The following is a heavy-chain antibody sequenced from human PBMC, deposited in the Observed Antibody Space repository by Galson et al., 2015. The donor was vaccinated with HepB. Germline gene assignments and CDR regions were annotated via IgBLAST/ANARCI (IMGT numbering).Heavy chain of an antibody. V-gene: IGHV6-1*01. D-gene: IGHD1-1*01. CDR1: GDSVSNNNAA. CDR3: TKSPNPTARGYGWFDP. Sequence: CAISGDSVSNNNAAWNWIRQTPSRGLEWLGRTYYRAKWYSDYAVSVRNRITINPDTSKNHFSLQLSSVTPEDTAVYYCTKSPNPTARGYGWFDPWGQGTLVTVSS. J-gene: IGHJ5*02. CDR2: TYYRAKWYS.